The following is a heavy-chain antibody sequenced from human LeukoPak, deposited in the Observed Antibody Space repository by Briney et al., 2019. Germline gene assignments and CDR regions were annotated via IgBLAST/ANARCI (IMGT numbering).Heavy chain of an antibody. CDR1: GYTFTGYY. CDR3: ARVVAGTLDYYYYYMDV. Sequence: GASVKVSCKASGYTFTGYYMHWVRQAPGQGLEWMGWINPNSGGTNYAQKFQGRVTMTRDTSISTAYMELSRLRSDDTAVYYCARVVAGTLDYYYYYMDVWGKGTAVTVSS. D-gene: IGHD6-19*01. J-gene: IGHJ6*03. CDR2: INPNSGGT. V-gene: IGHV1-2*02.